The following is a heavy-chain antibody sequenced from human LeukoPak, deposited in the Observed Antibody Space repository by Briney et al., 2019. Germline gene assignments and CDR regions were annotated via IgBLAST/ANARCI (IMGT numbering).Heavy chain of an antibody. Sequence: ASVTVSCKASGYTFTNYGISWVRQAPGQGLEWMGWISAYNGNTNYAQKLQGIVTMTTDTSTSTAYMELRSLRSDDTAVYYCAREATVTALDYWGQGTLVTVSS. CDR1: GYTFTNYG. J-gene: IGHJ4*02. D-gene: IGHD4-17*01. CDR3: AREATVTALDY. CDR2: ISAYNGNT. V-gene: IGHV1-18*01.